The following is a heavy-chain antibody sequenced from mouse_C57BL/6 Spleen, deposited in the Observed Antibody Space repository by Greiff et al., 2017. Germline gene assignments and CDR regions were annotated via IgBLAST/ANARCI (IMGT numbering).Heavy chain of an antibody. CDR1: GYAFSSSW. J-gene: IGHJ4*01. CDR3: ARDYGSFYAMDY. Sequence: VKLVESGPELVKPGASVKISCKASGYAFSSSWMNWVKQRPGKGLEWIGRIYPGDGDTNYNGKFKGKATLTADKSSSTAYMQLSSLTSEDSAVYFCARDYGSFYAMDYWGQGTSVTVSS. V-gene: IGHV1-82*01. CDR2: IYPGDGDT. D-gene: IGHD1-1*01.